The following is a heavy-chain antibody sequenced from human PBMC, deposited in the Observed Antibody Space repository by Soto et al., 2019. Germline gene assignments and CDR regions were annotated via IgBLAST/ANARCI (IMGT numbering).Heavy chain of an antibody. Sequence: QVQLVQSGPEVRKPGSSVKVSCQSSGDTFDSDSINWVRQAPGQGLEWMGGIIPMLGKPNYAQTFQDRVTITADESANTAYMELSSLRSDDTAVYFCARLGRGAFDPWGQGTPVTVSS. J-gene: IGHJ5*02. CDR3: ARLGRGAFDP. V-gene: IGHV1-69*01. D-gene: IGHD7-27*01. CDR2: IIPMLGKP. CDR1: GDTFDSDS.